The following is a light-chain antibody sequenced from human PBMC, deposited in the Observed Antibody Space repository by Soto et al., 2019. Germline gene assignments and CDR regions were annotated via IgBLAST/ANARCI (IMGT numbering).Light chain of an antibody. CDR3: QQYNNWPWT. CDR1: QRVSSN. Sequence: EIVMTQSQATLSFSPGEKATFSCRASQRVSSNLAWYQQKPGQAPRLLIYGASTRATGIPARFSGSGSGTEFTLTISSLQSEDFAVYYCQQYNNWPWTFGQGTKVEIK. J-gene: IGKJ1*01. V-gene: IGKV3-15*01. CDR2: GAS.